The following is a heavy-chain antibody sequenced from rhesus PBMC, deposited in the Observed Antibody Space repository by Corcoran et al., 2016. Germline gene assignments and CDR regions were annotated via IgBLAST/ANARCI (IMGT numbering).Heavy chain of an antibody. D-gene: IGHD5-24*01. V-gene: IGHV5-2*01. CDR3: AKEGYINSLDV. CDR2: SYPSDSDT. Sequence: EVQLVQSGTEVKRPGEYLKLSCKTSGYSFTSYWISWLRQMCGNGLEWGGASYPSDSDTRYIPSFQGPATISADKSISTAYLQWSILKASYSSTYYCAKEGYINSLDVWGRGVLVTVSS. J-gene: IGHJ5-2*02. CDR1: GYSFTSYW.